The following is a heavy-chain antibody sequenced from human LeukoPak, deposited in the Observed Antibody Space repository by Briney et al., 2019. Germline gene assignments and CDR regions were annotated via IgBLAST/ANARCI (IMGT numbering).Heavy chain of an antibody. J-gene: IGHJ4*02. CDR2: IIPIFGTA. D-gene: IGHD2-2*02. V-gene: IGHV1-69*01. Sequence: SVKVSCKASGGTFSSYAISWVRQAPGQGLEWMGGIIPIFGTANYAQKFQGRVTITADESTSTAYMELSSLRSEDTAVYYCARYSPWYCSSTSCYTHFDYWGQGTLVTVSS. CDR1: GGTFSSYA. CDR3: ARYSPWYCSSTSCYTHFDY.